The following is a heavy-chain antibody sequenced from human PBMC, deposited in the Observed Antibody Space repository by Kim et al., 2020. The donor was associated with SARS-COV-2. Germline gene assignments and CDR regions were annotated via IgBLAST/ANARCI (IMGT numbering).Heavy chain of an antibody. CDR3: ARGGGATYY. V-gene: IGHV3-48*03. CDR2: ISTSGSSI. D-gene: IGHD1-26*01. CDR1: GFTFSSYE. J-gene: IGHJ4*01. Sequence: GSLRISCAASGFTFSSYEMNWVRQAPGKGLEWVSYISTSGSSIYYADSVKGRFTISRDNAKNSLYLQMSSLRAEDTAVYYCARGGGATYYWGQGTLVTVSS.